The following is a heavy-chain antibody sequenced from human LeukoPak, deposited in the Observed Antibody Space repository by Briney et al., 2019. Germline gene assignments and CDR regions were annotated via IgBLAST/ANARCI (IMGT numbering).Heavy chain of an antibody. CDR1: GGSISDDY. CDR3: ARAPFTVVRGSFDY. V-gene: IGHV4-59*01. CDR2: IHYSGTT. J-gene: IGHJ4*02. D-gene: IGHD3-10*01. Sequence: SETLSLTCTVSGGSISDDYWSWLRQPPGEGLEWIAYIHYSGTTNYNPSLRSRVTISIDTSKKQFSLKVSSVTAADTAVYYCARAPFTVVRGSFDYWGQGTLVTVSS.